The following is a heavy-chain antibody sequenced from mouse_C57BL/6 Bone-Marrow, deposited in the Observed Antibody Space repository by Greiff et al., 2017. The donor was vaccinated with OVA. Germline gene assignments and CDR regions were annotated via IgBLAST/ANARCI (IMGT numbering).Heavy chain of an antibody. D-gene: IGHD3-2*02. CDR3: ARDAYRPSFAY. Sequence: EVKVVESGGGLVQSGRSLRLSCATSGFTFSDFYMEWVRQAPGKGLEWIAASRNKANDYTTEYSASVKGRFIVSRDTSQSILYLQMNALRAEDTSIYYCARDAYRPSFAYWGQGTPVTVSA. CDR1: GFTFSDFY. CDR2: SRNKANDYTT. J-gene: IGHJ3*01. V-gene: IGHV7-1*01.